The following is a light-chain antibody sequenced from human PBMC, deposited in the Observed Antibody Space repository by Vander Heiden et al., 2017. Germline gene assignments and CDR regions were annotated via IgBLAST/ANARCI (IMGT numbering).Light chain of an antibody. CDR3: QQHSNWPLT. CDR1: QCVSNY. Sequence: LVLPQSPATLSFSPGESATLACRAKQCVSNYLAWYQQKPGQAPRLLIYGASNSASGIPARFTGSGSGTDFTLTISILEPEDFAVYYCQQHSNWPLTLGGGTKVEIK. J-gene: IGKJ4*01. CDR2: GAS. V-gene: IGKV3-11*01.